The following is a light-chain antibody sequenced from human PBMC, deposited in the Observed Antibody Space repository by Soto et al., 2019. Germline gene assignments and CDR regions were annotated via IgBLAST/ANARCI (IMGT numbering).Light chain of an antibody. V-gene: IGLV2-14*01. CDR2: KVS. CDR1: SSDVGDGDF. J-gene: IGLJ3*02. Sequence: QSALTQPASVSGSPRQSITISCTGTSSDVGDGDFVSWYQQRPGNAPKLMIYKVSNRPSGVSNRFSGSKSGNTASLTISWLQDEDEADYYCCSYTRSYTWVFGGGTKLTVL. CDR3: CSYTRSYTWV.